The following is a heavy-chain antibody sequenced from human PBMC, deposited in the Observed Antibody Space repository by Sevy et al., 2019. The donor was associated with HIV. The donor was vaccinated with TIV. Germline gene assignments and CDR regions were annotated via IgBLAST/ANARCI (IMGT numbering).Heavy chain of an antibody. CDR2: INPNSGGT. CDR3: ARGATDARRTYGSRVFDT. D-gene: IGHD3-10*01. J-gene: IGHJ3*02. V-gene: IGHV1-2*02. Sequence: ASVKVSCKASGYTFTGYYMHWIRQAPGQGLEWMGWINPNSGGTNYAQKFQGRVTMTRDTSFSTAYMDLSRLRSDDTVVYYCARGATDARRTYGSRVFDTWGQGTVVTASS. CDR1: GYTFTGYY.